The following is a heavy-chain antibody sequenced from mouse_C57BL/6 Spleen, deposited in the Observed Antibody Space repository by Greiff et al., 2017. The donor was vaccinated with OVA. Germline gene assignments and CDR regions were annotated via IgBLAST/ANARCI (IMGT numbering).Heavy chain of an antibody. Sequence: VQLQQPGAELVRPGSSVKLSCKASGYTFTSYWMHWVKQRPIQGLEWIGNIDPSDSETHYNQKFKDKATLTVDKSSSTAYMQLSSLTSEDSAVYYCARRGYGHYYFDYWGQGTTLTVSS. CDR1: GYTFTSYW. CDR3: ARRGYGHYYFDY. V-gene: IGHV1-52*01. J-gene: IGHJ2*01. D-gene: IGHD2-10*02. CDR2: IDPSDSET.